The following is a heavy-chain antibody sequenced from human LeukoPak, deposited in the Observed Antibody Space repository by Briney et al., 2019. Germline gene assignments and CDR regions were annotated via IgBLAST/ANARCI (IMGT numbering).Heavy chain of an antibody. CDR3: ARDHSGLLWFGELSFPDAFDI. D-gene: IGHD3-10*01. CDR1: GFTFSRYE. Sequence: GGSLRLSCAASGFTFSRYEMNWVRRSPGKRLEGVSYIRGSGSTIYYADSVKGRFTISRDNAKNSLYLQMNSLRAEDTAVYYCARDHSGLLWFGELSFPDAFDIWGQGTMVTVSS. CDR2: IRGSGSTI. V-gene: IGHV3-48*03. J-gene: IGHJ3*02.